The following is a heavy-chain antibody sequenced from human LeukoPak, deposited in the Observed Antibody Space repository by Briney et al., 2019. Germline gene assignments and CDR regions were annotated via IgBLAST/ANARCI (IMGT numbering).Heavy chain of an antibody. CDR3: ARSNYYGSGRYWYFDL. J-gene: IGHJ2*01. V-gene: IGHV1-2*02. CDR2: INPNSGGT. D-gene: IGHD3-10*01. CDR1: GYTFTGYY. Sequence: ASVKVSCKASGYTFTGYYMHWVRQAPGQGLEWMGWINPNSGGTNYAQKFQGRVTMTRGTSISTAYMELSRLRSDDTAVYYCARSNYYGSGRYWYFDLWGRGTLVTVSS.